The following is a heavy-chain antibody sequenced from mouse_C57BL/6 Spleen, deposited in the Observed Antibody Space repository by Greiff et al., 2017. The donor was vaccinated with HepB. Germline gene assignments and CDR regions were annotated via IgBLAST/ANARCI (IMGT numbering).Heavy chain of an antibody. CDR1: GFTFSDYG. D-gene: IGHD2-3*01. Sequence: EVQRVESGGGLVKPGGSLKLSCAASGFTFSDYGMHWVRQAPEKGLEWVAYISSGSSTIYYADTVKGRFTISRDNAKNTLFLQMTSLRSEDTAMYYFAMPLFYDGYYVGAMDYWGQGTSVTVSS. J-gene: IGHJ4*01. CDR3: AMPLFYDGYYVGAMDY. CDR2: ISSGSSTI. V-gene: IGHV5-17*01.